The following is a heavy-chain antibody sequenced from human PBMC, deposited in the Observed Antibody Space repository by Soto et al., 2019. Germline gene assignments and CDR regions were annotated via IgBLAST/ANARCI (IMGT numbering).Heavy chain of an antibody. V-gene: IGHV3-23*01. CDR3: AKDKKKRVWFGELSWFDP. CDR2: ISGSGGST. D-gene: IGHD3-10*01. CDR1: GFTFSSYA. J-gene: IGHJ5*02. Sequence: GSLRLSCAASGFTFSSYAMSWVRQAPGKGLEWVSAISGSGGSTYYADSVKGRFTISRDNSKNTLYLQMNSLRAEDTAVYYCAKDKKKRVWFGELSWFDPWGQGTLVTVSS.